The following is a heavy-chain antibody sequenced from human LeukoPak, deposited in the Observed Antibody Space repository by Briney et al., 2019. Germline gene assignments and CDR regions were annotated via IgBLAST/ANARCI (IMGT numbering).Heavy chain of an antibody. CDR2: IYYSGST. CDR1: GGSISSYY. Sequence: SETLSLTCTVSGGSISSYYWSWIRQPPGKGLEWIGYIYYSGSTSYNPSLKSRVTISVDTSKNQFSLKLDSVTAADTAVYYCAREREYYFDYWGQGALVTVSS. J-gene: IGHJ4*02. V-gene: IGHV4-4*08. CDR3: AREREYYFDY.